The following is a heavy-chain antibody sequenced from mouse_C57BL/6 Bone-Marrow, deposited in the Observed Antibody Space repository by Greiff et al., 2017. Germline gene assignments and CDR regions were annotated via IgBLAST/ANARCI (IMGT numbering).Heavy chain of an antibody. CDR1: GYTFTSYW. CDR3: ARDGTWFAY. J-gene: IGHJ3*01. V-gene: IGHV1-50*01. Sequence: QVQLQQPGAELVKPGASVKLSCKASGYTFTSYWMQWVKQRPGQGLEWIGEIDPSDSYTNYNQKFKGKAPLAVDTSSSTAYMQLSSLTSGDSAVYYCARDGTWFAYWGQGTLVTVSA. CDR2: IDPSDSYT. D-gene: IGHD3-3*01.